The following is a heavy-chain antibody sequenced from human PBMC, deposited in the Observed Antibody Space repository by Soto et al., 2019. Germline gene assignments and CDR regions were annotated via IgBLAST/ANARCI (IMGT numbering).Heavy chain of an antibody. CDR3: ARDQLHFWEYYFEN. Sequence: QVHLVQSGSEVKKPGTSVKVSCKASGYTFINYGISWVRQAPGQGLEWLGWIRPNNGHTKYAQKFQDRLTMTTDTSTTTAYMELRSLISDDTAVYFCARDQLHFWEYYFENWGQGTLVTVSS. CDR1: GYTFINYG. CDR2: IRPNNGHT. D-gene: IGHD3-3*02. J-gene: IGHJ4*02. V-gene: IGHV1-18*01.